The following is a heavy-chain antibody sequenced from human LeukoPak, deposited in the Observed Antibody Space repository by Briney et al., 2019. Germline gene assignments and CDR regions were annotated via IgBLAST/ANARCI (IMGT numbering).Heavy chain of an antibody. D-gene: IGHD3-10*01. CDR3: AKDSAFYYIDV. CDR2: MSDSGTNT. CDR1: GFTFSTYG. V-gene: IGHV3-23*01. Sequence: GGSLRLSCGASGFTFSTYGMTWVRQAPGKGLEWVSGMSDSGTNTYYADSVKGRFTISRDNSKNTLYLQMNSLKGDDTAVYYCAKDSAFYYIDVWGKGTTVIISS. J-gene: IGHJ6*03.